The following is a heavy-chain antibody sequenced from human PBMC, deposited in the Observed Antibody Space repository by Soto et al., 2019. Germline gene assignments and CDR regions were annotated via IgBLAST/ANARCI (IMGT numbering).Heavy chain of an antibody. CDR1: GYTFTSYV. Sequence: QVQLVQSGAEVKKPGASVKVSCRASGYTFTSYVISWVRQAPAQGLEWMGWISAYNGKTNFAQKLQGRVTMTTDTSTSTAYMELRSLRSDDTAVYYCARVVATVAGPYGMDVWGQGTTVTVSS. D-gene: IGHD6-19*01. CDR3: ARVVATVAGPYGMDV. V-gene: IGHV1-18*01. CDR2: ISAYNGKT. J-gene: IGHJ6*02.